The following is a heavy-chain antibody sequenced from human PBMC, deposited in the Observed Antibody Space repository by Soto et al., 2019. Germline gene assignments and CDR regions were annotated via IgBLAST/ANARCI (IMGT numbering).Heavy chain of an antibody. D-gene: IGHD6-19*01. Sequence: VQLVESGGGVVQPGRSLRLSCAASGFTFSDYAMHWVRQAPGKGLEWVAVVSHDGRNTHYADSVKGRFTISRDSSKTTVSLEMTSLRAEEPAVYYCAKGGRQWLVTSDFNYWGQGALVTVSS. CDR2: VSHDGRNT. V-gene: IGHV3-30*18. J-gene: IGHJ4*02. CDR1: GFTFSDYA. CDR3: AKGGRQWLVTSDFNY.